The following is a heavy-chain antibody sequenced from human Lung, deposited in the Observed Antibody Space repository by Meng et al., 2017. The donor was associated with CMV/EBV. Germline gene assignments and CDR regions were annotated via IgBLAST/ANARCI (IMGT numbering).Heavy chain of an antibody. J-gene: IGHJ6*02. V-gene: IGHV3-15*05. CDR2: IKSKGDGETR. D-gene: IGHD3-9*01. CDR3: VKRPRFSSRVI. Sequence: ESLKISXVDSGLTFRNAWMSWVRQAPGKGLEWVGQIKSKGDGETRDSAAPVKGRFIITRDDSQTTLHLQMNSVKTEDTSVYYCVKRPRFSSRVIWGQGTTVAVSS. CDR1: GLTFRNAW.